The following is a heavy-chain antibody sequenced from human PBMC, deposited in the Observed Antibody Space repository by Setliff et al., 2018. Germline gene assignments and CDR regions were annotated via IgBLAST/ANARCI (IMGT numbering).Heavy chain of an antibody. CDR1: GGTFNSYA. J-gene: IGHJ4*02. CDR2: IIPIFGSA. V-gene: IGHV1-69*13. Sequence: SVKVSCKASGGTFNSYAISWVRQAPGQGLEWMGGIIPIFGSANYARKFQGRVTVTADESTSTAYMELSSLRPEDMAVYYCATWTGKYHDYWGQGTLVTVSS. CDR3: ATWTGKYHDY. D-gene: IGHD2-2*01.